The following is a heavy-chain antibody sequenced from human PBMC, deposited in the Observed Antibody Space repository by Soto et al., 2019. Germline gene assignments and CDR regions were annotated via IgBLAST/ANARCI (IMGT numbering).Heavy chain of an antibody. CDR1: GFTVSSNY. J-gene: IGHJ3*02. Sequence: GESLKISCAASGFTVSSNYMSWVRQAPGKGLEWVSVNYSGGSTYYADSVKGRFTISRDNSKNTLYLQMNSLRAEDTAVYYCARGPEDAFDIWGQGTMVTVSS. V-gene: IGHV3-53*01. CDR3: ARGPEDAFDI. CDR2: NYSGGST.